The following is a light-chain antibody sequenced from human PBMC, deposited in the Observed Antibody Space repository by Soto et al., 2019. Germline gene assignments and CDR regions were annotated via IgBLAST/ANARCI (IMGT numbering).Light chain of an antibody. V-gene: IGKV1-39*01. J-gene: IGKJ2*01. CDR1: LSIGTY. CDR2: SVF. CDR3: HQGYSSPQT. Sequence: DIQMAQFPSSLSASVGDRVSITCRASLSIGTYLNWYQQTPGQAPRLLIHSVFTLQSGVPSRFSGSGSGTEFTLTISSLQPEDSATYYCHQGYSSPQTFGQGTKLEIK.